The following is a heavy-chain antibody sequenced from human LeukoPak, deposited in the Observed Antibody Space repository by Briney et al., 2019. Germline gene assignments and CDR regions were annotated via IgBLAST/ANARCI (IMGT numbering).Heavy chain of an antibody. V-gene: IGHV3-21*01. Sequence: GGSLRLSCAASGFTFSSYSMNWVRQAPGKGLEWVSSISSSSYIYYADSVKGRFTISRDNAKNSLHLQMNSLRAEDTAVYYCARDLDSRFDYWGQGTLVTVSS. CDR2: ISSSSYI. D-gene: IGHD6-13*01. J-gene: IGHJ4*02. CDR1: GFTFSSYS. CDR3: ARDLDSRFDY.